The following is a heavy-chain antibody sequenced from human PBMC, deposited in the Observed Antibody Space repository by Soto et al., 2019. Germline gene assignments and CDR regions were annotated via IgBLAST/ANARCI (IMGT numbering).Heavy chain of an antibody. CDR1: GGSISSGDYY. V-gene: IGHV4-30-4*01. Sequence: PSETLSLTCTVSGGSISSGDYYWSWIRQPPGKDLEWIGYIYYSGSTNYNPSLKSRVTISVDTSKNQFSLKLSSVTAADTAVYYCARAFNYYDSSGYYYDTLEVLDIWGQGTIVTVSS. CDR3: ARAFNYYDSSGYYYDTLEVLDI. CDR2: IYYSGST. J-gene: IGHJ3*02. D-gene: IGHD3-22*01.